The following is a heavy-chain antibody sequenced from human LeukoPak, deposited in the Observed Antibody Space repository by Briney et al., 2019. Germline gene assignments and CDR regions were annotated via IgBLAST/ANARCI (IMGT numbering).Heavy chain of an antibody. V-gene: IGHV3-30*02. D-gene: IGHD5-12*01. CDR1: RFTFSSYG. J-gene: IGHJ4*02. CDR2: IPYDGSNK. CDR3: ARGIVATGFDY. Sequence: GGSLRLSCAASRFTFSSYGMHWVRQAPGKGLEWVAFIPYDGSNKYYADSVKGRFTVSRDNSKNTLYLQMNSLRAEDTAVYYCARGIVATGFDYWGQGTLVTVSS.